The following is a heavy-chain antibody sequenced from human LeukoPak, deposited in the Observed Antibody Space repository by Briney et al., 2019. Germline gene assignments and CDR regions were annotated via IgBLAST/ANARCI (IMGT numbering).Heavy chain of an antibody. CDR2: INPNSGGT. CDR1: GYTFTGYY. J-gene: IGHJ4*02. Sequence: GASVKVSCRAPGYTFTGYYMHWVRQAPGQGLEWMGWINPNSGGTNYAQKFQGRVTMTRDTSISTAYMELSRLRSDDTAVYYCARDAREMATIGDWGQGTLVTVSS. V-gene: IGHV1-2*02. CDR3: ARDAREMATIGD. D-gene: IGHD5-24*01.